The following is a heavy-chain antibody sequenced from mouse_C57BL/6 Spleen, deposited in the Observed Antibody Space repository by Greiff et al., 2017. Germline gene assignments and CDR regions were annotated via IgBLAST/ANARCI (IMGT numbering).Heavy chain of an antibody. D-gene: IGHD1-1*01. J-gene: IGHJ2*01. CDR2: ISSGSSTI. V-gene: IGHV5-17*01. CDR1: GFTFSDYG. Sequence: DVQLVESGGGLVKPGGSLKLSCAASGFTFSDYGMHWVRQAPEKGLEWVAYISSGSSTIYYADTVKGRVTISRDNAKNTLFLQMTSLRSDDPAMYYCARVYYYGSVDYWGQGTTLTVSS. CDR3: ARVYYYGSVDY.